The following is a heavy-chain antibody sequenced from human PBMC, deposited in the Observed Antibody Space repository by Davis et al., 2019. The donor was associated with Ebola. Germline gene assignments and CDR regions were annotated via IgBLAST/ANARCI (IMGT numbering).Heavy chain of an antibody. V-gene: IGHV3-21*01. Sequence: GGSLRLSCAASGFTISSNNMNWGRQAPGKGLEGVSSISVSSGYIYYEDSVKGRFTISRDNAKNTLYLQMNNLRVEDTAVYYCATLPGYYWGQGTLVTVSS. CDR2: ISVSSGYI. D-gene: IGHD1-26*01. CDR1: GFTISSNN. J-gene: IGHJ4*02. CDR3: ATLPGYY.